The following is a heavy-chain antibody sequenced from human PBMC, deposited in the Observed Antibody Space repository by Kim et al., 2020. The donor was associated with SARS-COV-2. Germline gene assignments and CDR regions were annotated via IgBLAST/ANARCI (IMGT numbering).Heavy chain of an antibody. CDR3: TTEPLLLRYFDWLLCDY. CDR1: GFTFSNAW. Sequence: GGSLRLSCAASGFTFSNAWMSWVRQAPGKGLEWVGRIKSKTDGGTTDYAAPVKGRFTISRDDSKNTLYLQINSLKTEDTAVYYCTTEPLLLRYFDWLLCDYWGQGTLVTVSS. D-gene: IGHD3-9*01. CDR2: IKSKTDGGTT. V-gene: IGHV3-15*01. J-gene: IGHJ4*02.